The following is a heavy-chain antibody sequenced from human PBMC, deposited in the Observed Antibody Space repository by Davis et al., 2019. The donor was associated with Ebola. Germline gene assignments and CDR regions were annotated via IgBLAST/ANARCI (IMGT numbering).Heavy chain of an antibody. D-gene: IGHD2-8*01. CDR1: GFTFSNYA. CDR2: ISYDGSNK. V-gene: IGHV3-30-3*01. CDR3: ARGGVSMLSLGYFDY. J-gene: IGHJ4*02. Sequence: GGSLRLSCAASGFTFSNYAMHWVRQAPGKGLEWVAVISYDGSNKYYADSVKGRFTISRDNSKNTLYLQMNSLRAEDTAVYYCARGGVSMLSLGYFDYWGQGTLVTVSS.